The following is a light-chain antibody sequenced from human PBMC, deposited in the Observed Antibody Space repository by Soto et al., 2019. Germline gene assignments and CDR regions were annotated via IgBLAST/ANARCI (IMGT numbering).Light chain of an antibody. J-gene: IGKJ4*01. Sequence: DIQMTQSPSTLSASVGDRVTITCRASQSISHFLAWYQQKPGKVPKLLIYDASNLGSGVPSRFSGSGYGTDFTITISGLQSEDFAVYYCQQYNNWPPEITFGGGTKVDIK. V-gene: IGKV1-5*01. CDR2: DAS. CDR3: QQYNNWPPEIT. CDR1: QSISHF.